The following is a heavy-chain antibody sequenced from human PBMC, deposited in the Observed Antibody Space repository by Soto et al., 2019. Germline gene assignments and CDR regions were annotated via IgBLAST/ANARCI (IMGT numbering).Heavy chain of an antibody. J-gene: IGHJ3*02. CDR1: GGSFSSHA. CDR2: IIPILGIT. V-gene: IGHV1-69*04. Sequence: SVKVSCKASGGSFSSHAITWVRQAPGQGLEWMGRIIPILGITNYAQKFQGRVTITADTSTSTAYMDLSSLRSEDTAMYYCASGEDDDYRYSNNDGFDIWGQGKKVTVS. D-gene: IGHD3-16*02. CDR3: ASGEDDDYRYSNNDGFDI.